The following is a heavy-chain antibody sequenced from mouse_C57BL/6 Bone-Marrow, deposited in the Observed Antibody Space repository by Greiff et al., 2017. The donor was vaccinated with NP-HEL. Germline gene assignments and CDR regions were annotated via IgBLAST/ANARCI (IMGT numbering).Heavy chain of an antibody. J-gene: IGHJ3*01. D-gene: IGHD2-3*01. Sequence: EVKLMESEGGLVQPGSSMKLSCTASGFTFSDYYMAWVRQVPEKGLEWVANINYDGSSTYYPDSLKSRFIISSDNAKNILYLQMSSLKSEDTATYYCARDDGYYAGFAYWGQGTLVTVSA. CDR1: GFTFSDYY. V-gene: IGHV5-16*01. CDR3: ARDDGYYAGFAY. CDR2: INYDGSST.